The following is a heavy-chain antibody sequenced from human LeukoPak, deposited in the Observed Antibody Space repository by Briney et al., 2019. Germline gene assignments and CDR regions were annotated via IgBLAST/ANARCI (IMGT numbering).Heavy chain of an antibody. CDR1: GYTFTSYG. D-gene: IGHD3-16*02. CDR2: ISAYNGNT. V-gene: IGHV1-18*01. J-gene: IGHJ4*02. Sequence: GASVKVSCKASGYTFTSYGISWVRQAPGQGLEWMGWISAYNGNTNYAQKLQGRVTMTTDTSTSTAYMELRSLRSDDTAVYYCARDSAYYDYVWGSYRSVSGDYWGQGTLVTVSS. CDR3: ARDSAYYDYVWGSYRSVSGDY.